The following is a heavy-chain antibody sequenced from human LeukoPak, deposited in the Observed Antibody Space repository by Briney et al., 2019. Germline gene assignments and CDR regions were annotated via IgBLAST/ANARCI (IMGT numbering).Heavy chain of an antibody. CDR1: GFTFSSYW. Sequence: GGSLRLSCAASGFTFSSYWMHWVRQAPGKGLVWVSRINSDGSSTSYADSVKGRFTISRDNAKNTLYLQMNSLRAEDTSVYYCARDTNGDGWFDPWGQGTLVTVSS. V-gene: IGHV3-74*01. CDR2: INSDGSST. CDR3: ARDTNGDGWFDP. D-gene: IGHD4-17*01. J-gene: IGHJ5*02.